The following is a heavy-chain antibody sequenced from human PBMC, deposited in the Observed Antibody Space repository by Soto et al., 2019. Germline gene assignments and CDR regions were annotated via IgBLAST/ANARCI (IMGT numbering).Heavy chain of an antibody. CDR1: GFTFSNYG. CDR3: ARDSPTYYSGLAV. Sequence: QVQLVESGGGVVQHGRALRLSCAASGFTFSNYGMHWVRQAPGKGLEGVAVIWYDGSNIYYADSVNGRFTISRDNSNNTLYLQMSILRDDDTAVYYCARDSPTYYSGLAVWGQGTKVPVSS. CDR2: IWYDGSNI. J-gene: IGHJ6*02. V-gene: IGHV3-33*01.